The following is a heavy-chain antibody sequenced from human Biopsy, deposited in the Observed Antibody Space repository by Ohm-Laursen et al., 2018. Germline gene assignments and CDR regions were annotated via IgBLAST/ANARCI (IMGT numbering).Heavy chain of an antibody. V-gene: IGHV4-59*08. Sequence: SDTLSLTCPVSGGSISSYYWSWIRQPPGQGLEWIGYIYYTGSTNYNPSLKSRVTISVDTSMNHLSLRLTSVTAADTAVDYCARHAPSYSGSYWRYFDLWGRGTLVTVSS. CDR3: ARHAPSYSGSYWRYFDL. CDR2: IYYTGST. CDR1: GGSISSYY. D-gene: IGHD1-26*01. J-gene: IGHJ2*01.